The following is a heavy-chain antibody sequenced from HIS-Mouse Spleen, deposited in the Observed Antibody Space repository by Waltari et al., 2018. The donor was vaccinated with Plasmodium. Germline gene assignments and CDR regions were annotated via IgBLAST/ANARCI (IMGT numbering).Heavy chain of an antibody. J-gene: IGHJ4*02. CDR3: ARESSSSWYFDY. D-gene: IGHD6-13*01. CDR1: GFTFSSYS. V-gene: IGHV3-21*01. Sequence: EVQLVESGGGLVKPGGSLRLSCAASGFTFSSYSMNWVRQAPGKGLGVVSSIISSSSYIYYADSVKGRFTISRDNAKNSLYLQMNSLRAEDTAVYYCARESSSSWYFDYWGQGTLVTVSS. CDR2: IISSSSYI.